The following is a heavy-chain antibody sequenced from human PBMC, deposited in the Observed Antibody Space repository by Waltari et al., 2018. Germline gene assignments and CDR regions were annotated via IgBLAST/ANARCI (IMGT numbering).Heavy chain of an antibody. CDR2: IYSRGAT. D-gene: IGHD2-21*01. CDR3: ARHCGGDCLHWYFDL. V-gene: IGHV3-66*02. Sequence: ELQLVESGGGLVQPGGSLRRSCAASGSTANNNYMSWVRQAPGKGLEWVSIIYSRGATYYAESVKGRFTISRDNSNTLYLQMRSLRTEDTAVYYCARHCGGDCLHWYFDLWGRGTLVTVSS. J-gene: IGHJ2*01. CDR1: GSTANNNY.